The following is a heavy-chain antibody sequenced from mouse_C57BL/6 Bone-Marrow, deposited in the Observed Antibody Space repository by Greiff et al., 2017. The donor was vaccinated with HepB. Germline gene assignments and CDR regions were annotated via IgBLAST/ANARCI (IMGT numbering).Heavy chain of an antibody. Sequence: VQLVESGAELARPGASVKLSCKASGYTFTSYGISWVKQRTGQGLEWIGEIYPRSGNTYYNEKFKGKATLTADKSSSTAYMELRSLTSEDSAVYFGARGGEIYYDYGDYWGQGTTLTGSS. CDR1: GYTFTSYG. D-gene: IGHD2-4*01. CDR2: IYPRSGNT. CDR3: ARGGEIYYDYGDY. J-gene: IGHJ2*01. V-gene: IGHV1-81*01.